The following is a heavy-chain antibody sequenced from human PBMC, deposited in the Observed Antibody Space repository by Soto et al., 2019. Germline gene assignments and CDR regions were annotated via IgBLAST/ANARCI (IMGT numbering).Heavy chain of an antibody. D-gene: IGHD2-2*01. V-gene: IGHV1-8*02. CDR2: MNPNSGET. CDR1: GYTFNDYE. CDR3: ARIAMPARPRWYNWFDP. Sequence: QEQLVQSAAEVKKPGASVKVSCMTSGYTFNDYEINWVRQATGQGLEWIGWMNPNSGETGYAQRFPGRVTMTTSSSLSTAYLELSSLTSDDTAVYYCARIAMPARPRWYNWFDPWGQGTLVTVSS. J-gene: IGHJ5*02.